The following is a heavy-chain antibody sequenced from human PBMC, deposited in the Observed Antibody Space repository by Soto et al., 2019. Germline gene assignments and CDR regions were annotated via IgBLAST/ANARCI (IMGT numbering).Heavy chain of an antibody. D-gene: IGHD2-15*01. V-gene: IGHV4-34*01. CDR3: ARCLDGGNPPSNY. CDR2: INHSGST. J-gene: IGHJ4*02. Sequence: QVQLQQWGAGLLKPSETLSLTCAVYGGSFSGYYWSWIRQPPGKGLEWIGEINHSGSTNYNPSLKSRVTISVDTSKNQFSLMLSSVTAAETAVYYCARCLDGGNPPSNYWGQGTLVTVSS. CDR1: GGSFSGYY.